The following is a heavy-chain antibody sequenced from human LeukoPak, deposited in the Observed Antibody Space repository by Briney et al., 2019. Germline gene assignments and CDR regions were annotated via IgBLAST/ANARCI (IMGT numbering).Heavy chain of an antibody. V-gene: IGHV4-59*01. CDR2: IYYSGIT. J-gene: IGHJ4*02. CDR1: GGSISSYY. D-gene: IGHD6-13*01. Sequence: NSSETLSLTCTVSGGSISSYYWSWIRQPPGKGLEWIGYIYYSGITNYNPSLKSRVTISVDTSKNQFSLKLSSVTAADTAVYYCARGVYIAAAQYGYWGQGTLVTVSS. CDR3: ARGVYIAAAQYGY.